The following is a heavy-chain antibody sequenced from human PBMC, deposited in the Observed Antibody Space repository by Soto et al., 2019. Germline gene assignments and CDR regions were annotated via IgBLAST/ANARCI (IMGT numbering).Heavy chain of an antibody. CDR3: ARVTASPFVFWFDP. J-gene: IGHJ5*02. V-gene: IGHV4-39*07. D-gene: IGHD2-21*02. CDR2: IYYSGST. Sequence: SETLSLTCTVSGGSISSSSYYWGWIRQPPGKGLEWIGSIYYSGSTYYNPSLKSRVTISVDTSKNQFSLKLSSVTAADTAVYYCARVTASPFVFWFDPWGQGTLVTVSS. CDR1: GGSISSSSYY.